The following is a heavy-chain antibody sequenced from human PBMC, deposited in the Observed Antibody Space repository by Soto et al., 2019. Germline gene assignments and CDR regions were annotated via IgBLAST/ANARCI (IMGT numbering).Heavy chain of an antibody. Sequence: GGSLRLSCAASGVTFSSYAMHWVRQAPGKGLEYVSDITSNGGSTYYANSVKGRFTISRDNSKNTLYLQMGSLRAEDMAVYYCARRGYSGYEIDYWGQGTLVTVSS. J-gene: IGHJ4*02. D-gene: IGHD5-12*01. V-gene: IGHV3-64*01. CDR3: ARRGYSGYEIDY. CDR2: ITSNGGST. CDR1: GVTFSSYA.